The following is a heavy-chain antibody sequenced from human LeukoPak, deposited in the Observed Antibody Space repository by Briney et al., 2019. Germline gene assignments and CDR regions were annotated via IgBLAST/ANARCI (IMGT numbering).Heavy chain of an antibody. V-gene: IGHV3-66*01. J-gene: IGHJ4*02. D-gene: IGHD5-18*01. CDR2: IYSGGST. CDR1: GFTVSSNY. Sequence: GGSLRLSCAASGFTVSSNYMSWVRQAPGKGLEWVSVIYSGGSTYYADSVEGRFTISRDNSKNTMYLQMNSLRAEDTAVYYCARAPNVDTAMVMVYWGQGTLVTVSS. CDR3: ARAPNVDTAMVMVY.